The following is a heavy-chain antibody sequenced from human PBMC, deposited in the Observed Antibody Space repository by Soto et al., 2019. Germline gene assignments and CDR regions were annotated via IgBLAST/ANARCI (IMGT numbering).Heavy chain of an antibody. Sequence: ASVKVSCKASGYTFTSYAMHWVRQAPGQRLEWMGWINAGNGNTKYSQKFKGRVTITRDTSASTAYMKLSSLRSEDTAVYYCARDPLLRFLEWLSEDYYYYYMDVWGKGTTVTVSS. CDR1: GYTFTSYA. CDR3: ARDPLLRFLEWLSEDYYYYYMDV. D-gene: IGHD3-3*01. V-gene: IGHV1-3*01. J-gene: IGHJ6*03. CDR2: INAGNGNT.